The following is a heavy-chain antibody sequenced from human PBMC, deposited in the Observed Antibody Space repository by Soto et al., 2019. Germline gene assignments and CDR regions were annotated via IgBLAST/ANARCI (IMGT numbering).Heavy chain of an antibody. D-gene: IGHD5-12*01. CDR2: IIPIFGTA. CDR3: ARMEGDGYNVRDYYYYYGMDV. Sequence: QVQLVQSGAEVKKPGSSVKVSCKASVGTFSSYAISWVRQAPGQGLEWMGGIIPIFGTANYAQKFQGRITITADAYTSTADMELSSLRSEDTAVYYCARMEGDGYNVRDYYYYYGMDVWGQGTTVTVSS. J-gene: IGHJ6*02. V-gene: IGHV1-69*01. CDR1: VGTFSSYA.